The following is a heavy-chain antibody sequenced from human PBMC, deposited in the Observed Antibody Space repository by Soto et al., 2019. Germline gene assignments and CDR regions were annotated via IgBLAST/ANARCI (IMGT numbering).Heavy chain of an antibody. V-gene: IGHV3-30-3*01. CDR1: GFTFSSYA. Sequence: GGSLRLSCAASGFTFSSYAMHWVRQAPGKGLEWVAVISYDGSNKYYADSVKGRFTISRDNSKNTLYLQMNSLRAEDTAVYYCARGLLYYYDSSGYSPSPFDYWGQGTLVTVSS. CDR2: ISYDGSNK. D-gene: IGHD3-22*01. CDR3: ARGLLYYYDSSGYSPSPFDY. J-gene: IGHJ4*02.